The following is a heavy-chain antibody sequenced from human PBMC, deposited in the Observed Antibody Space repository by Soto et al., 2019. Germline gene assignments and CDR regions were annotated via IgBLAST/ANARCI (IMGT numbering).Heavy chain of an antibody. CDR3: ARGEGRYYDFWSGYAPLDP. CDR1: GGSISSGGYY. Sequence: SETLSLTCTVSGGSISSGGYYWSWIRQHPGKGLEWIGYIYYSGSTYYNPSLKSRVTISVDTSKNQFSLKLSSVTAADTAVYYCARGEGRYYDFWSGYAPLDPWGQGTLVTVSS. J-gene: IGHJ5*02. V-gene: IGHV4-31*03. D-gene: IGHD3-3*01. CDR2: IYYSGST.